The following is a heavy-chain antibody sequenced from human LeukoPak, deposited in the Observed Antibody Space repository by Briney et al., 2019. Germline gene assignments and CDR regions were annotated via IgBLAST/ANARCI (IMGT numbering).Heavy chain of an antibody. J-gene: IGHJ4*02. Sequence: SETLSLTCTVSGGSISIYYWSWIRQPPGKGLEWIGYIYYSGSTNYNPSLKSRVTISVDTSKNQFSLKLSSVTAADTAVYYCASAQTTSFDYWGQGTLVTVSS. CDR3: ASAQTTSFDY. CDR2: IYYSGST. D-gene: IGHD4-17*01. V-gene: IGHV4-59*08. CDR1: GGSISIYY.